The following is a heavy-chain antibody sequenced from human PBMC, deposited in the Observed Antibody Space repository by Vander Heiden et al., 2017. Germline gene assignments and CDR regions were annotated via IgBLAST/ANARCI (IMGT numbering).Heavy chain of an antibody. CDR3: ARDPGYYGSGSYAFDI. CDR2: ISSSSSYI. V-gene: IGHV3-21*01. Sequence: EVQLVESGGGLVKPGGSLRLSCAASGFTFSSYSMNWVRQAPGKGLEWVSSISSSSSYIYYADSVKGRFTISRDNAKNSLDLKMNSLRAEDTAVYYCARDPGYYGSGSYAFDIWGQGTMVTVSS. D-gene: IGHD3-10*01. CDR1: GFTFSSYS. J-gene: IGHJ3*02.